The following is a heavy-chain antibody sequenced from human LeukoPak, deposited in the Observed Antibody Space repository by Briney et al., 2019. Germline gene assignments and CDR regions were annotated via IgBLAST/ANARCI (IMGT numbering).Heavy chain of an antibody. CDR3: GRDLGGRSGY. D-gene: IGHD1-26*01. V-gene: IGHV3-74*01. CDR2: INVDGSIT. CDR1: GFTFRTYW. Sequence: PGGSLRLSCAVSGFTFRTYWMHWVRQVPGEGLVWVSRINVDGSITNYADSVKGRFSISRDNAKNTLYLQMNSLRAEDTAVYYCGRDLGGRSGYWGQGTLVTVSS. J-gene: IGHJ4*02.